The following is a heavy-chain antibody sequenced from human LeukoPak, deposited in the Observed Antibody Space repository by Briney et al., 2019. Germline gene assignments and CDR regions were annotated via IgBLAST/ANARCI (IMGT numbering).Heavy chain of an antibody. CDR1: GGSISSYY. D-gene: IGHD3-10*01. J-gene: IGHJ5*02. CDR2: IYTSGST. V-gene: IGHV4-4*07. CDR3: AKNRVRGAAGFDP. Sequence: SETLSLTCTVSGGSISSYYWSWIRQPAGKGLEWIGRIYTSGSTNYNPSLKSRVTMSVDTSKSQFSLKLSSVTAADTAVYYCAKNRVRGAAGFDPWGQGTLVTVSS.